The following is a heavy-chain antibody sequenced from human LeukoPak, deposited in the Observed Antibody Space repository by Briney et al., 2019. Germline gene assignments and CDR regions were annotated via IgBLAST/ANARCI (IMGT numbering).Heavy chain of an antibody. J-gene: IGHJ5*02. CDR2: IYYSGST. CDR1: GGSICSYY. V-gene: IGHV4-59*08. CDR3: ARHLISKSGYSYGYDGWFDP. Sequence: PSETLSLTCTVSGGSICSYYWSWIRQPPGKGLEWIGYIYYSGSTNYNPSLKSRVTISVDTSKNQFSLKLSSVTAADTAVYYCARHLISKSGYSYGYDGWFDPWGQGTLVTVSS. D-gene: IGHD5-18*01.